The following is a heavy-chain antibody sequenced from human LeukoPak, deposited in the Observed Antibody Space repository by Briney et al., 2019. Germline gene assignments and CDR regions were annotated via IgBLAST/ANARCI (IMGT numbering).Heavy chain of an antibody. J-gene: IGHJ6*02. CDR1: GGSFSGYY. V-gene: IGHV4-34*01. Sequence: PLETLSLTCAVYGGSFSGYYWSWIRQPPGKGLEWIGEINHSGSTNYNPSLKSRVTISVDTSKNQFSLKLSSVTAADTAVYYCARGRGYDILTGQTYYYYGMDVWGQGTTVTVSS. CDR3: ARGRGYDILTGQTYYYYGMDV. D-gene: IGHD3-9*01. CDR2: INHSGST.